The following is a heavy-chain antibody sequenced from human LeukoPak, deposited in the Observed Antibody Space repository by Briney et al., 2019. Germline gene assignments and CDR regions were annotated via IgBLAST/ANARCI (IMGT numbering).Heavy chain of an antibody. CDR2: IYPGDSDT. Sequence: GESLKISCKGSGYSFVNYWIGWVRQMPGKGLEWMGIIYPGDSDTRYSPSFQGQVTISADKSISTAYLQWSSLKASDTAIYYCARQITSNSWPDYWGQGALVTVSS. CDR3: ARQITSNSWPDY. J-gene: IGHJ4*02. D-gene: IGHD6-13*01. CDR1: GYSFVNYW. V-gene: IGHV5-51*01.